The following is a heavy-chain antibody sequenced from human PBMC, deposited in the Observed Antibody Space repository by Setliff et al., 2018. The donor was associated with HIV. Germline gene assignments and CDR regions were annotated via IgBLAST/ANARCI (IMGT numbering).Heavy chain of an antibody. Sequence: ASVKVSCKASGYTFSEYAIHWVRQAPGQRLEWMGRIDTDNGYRRYSPKLQGRVTITKDTSANTAYMQLSSLKFEDTAVYYCATRPPGVHGFSIWGQGTMVTVSS. CDR1: GYTFSEYA. V-gene: IGHV1-3*04. D-gene: IGHD3-10*01. J-gene: IGHJ3*02. CDR2: IDTDNGYR. CDR3: ATRPPGVHGFSI.